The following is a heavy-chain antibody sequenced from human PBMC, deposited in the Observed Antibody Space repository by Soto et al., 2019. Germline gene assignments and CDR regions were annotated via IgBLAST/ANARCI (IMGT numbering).Heavy chain of an antibody. D-gene: IGHD3-22*01. J-gene: IGHJ6*02. Sequence: SETLSLTCAVSGGSISSSNWWSWVGQPPGKGLEWIGEIYHSGSTNYNPSLKSRVTISVDKSKNQFSLKLSSVTAADTAVYYCARSPDSSGYYPRWYYYGMDVWGQGTTVTVS. V-gene: IGHV4-4*02. CDR3: ARSPDSSGYYPRWYYYGMDV. CDR2: IYHSGST. CDR1: GGSISSSNW.